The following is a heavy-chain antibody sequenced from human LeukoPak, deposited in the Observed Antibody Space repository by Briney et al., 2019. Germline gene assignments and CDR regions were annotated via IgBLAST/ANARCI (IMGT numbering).Heavy chain of an antibody. CDR3: ARTIRSTDAFDI. J-gene: IGHJ3*02. V-gene: IGHV3-74*01. Sequence: SGGSLRLSCAASGFTLSSYWMHWVRQAPGKGLVWVSRINTDESSTTYADSVKGRFSISRDNAENTVYLQMNSLRAEDTAVYYCARTIRSTDAFDIWGQGTMVTVSS. CDR2: INTDESST. CDR1: GFTLSSYW.